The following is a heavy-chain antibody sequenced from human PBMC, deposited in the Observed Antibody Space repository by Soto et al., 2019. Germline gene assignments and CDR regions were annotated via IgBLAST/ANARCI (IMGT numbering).Heavy chain of an antibody. J-gene: IGHJ4*02. Sequence: PWGSLRLSCAASAFTCSSYAMSWVRQAPWKGLEWVSAISGSGGSTYYADSVKGRFTISRDNSKNTLYLQMNSLRAEDAAVYYCAKDRIGYTGYEWPDWGQGTLVTVSS. CDR2: ISGSGGST. CDR1: AFTCSSYA. V-gene: IGHV3-23*01. CDR3: AKDRIGYTGYEWPD. D-gene: IGHD5-12*01.